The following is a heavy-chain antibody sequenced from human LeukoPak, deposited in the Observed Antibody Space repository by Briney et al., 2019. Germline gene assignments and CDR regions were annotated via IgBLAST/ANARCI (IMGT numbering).Heavy chain of an antibody. J-gene: IGHJ4*02. D-gene: IGHD1-1*01. CDR2: IVPVFETI. CDR3: ARSWAVQNTFYYFDD. CDR1: TDTFNNYG. Sequence: ASMKVSCKASTDTFNNYGIVWVRQAPGQGLEWMGGIVPVFETIDYAQKFQGRVTLSADDSTTTAYMELNSLRSEDTAVYYCARSWAVQNTFYYFDDWGQGTLVTVSS. V-gene: IGHV1-69*13.